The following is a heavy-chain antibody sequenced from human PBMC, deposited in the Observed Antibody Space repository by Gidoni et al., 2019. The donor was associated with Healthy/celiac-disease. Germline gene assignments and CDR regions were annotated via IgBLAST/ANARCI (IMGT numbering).Heavy chain of an antibody. CDR3: ARKADDVVVTTDNWFDP. Sequence: QVQLQQWGAGLLKPSETLSLTCAVYGGSFSGYYWSWIRQPPGKGLEWIGEINHSGSTNYNPSLKSRVTISVDTSKNQFSLKLSSVTAADTAVYYCARKADDVVVTTDNWFDPWGQGTLVTVSS. V-gene: IGHV4-34*01. J-gene: IGHJ5*02. D-gene: IGHD2-21*02. CDR1: GGSFSGYY. CDR2: INHSGST.